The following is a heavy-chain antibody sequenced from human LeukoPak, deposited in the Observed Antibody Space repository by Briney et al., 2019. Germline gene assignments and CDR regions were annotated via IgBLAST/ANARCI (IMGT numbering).Heavy chain of an antibody. CDR2: IYSGGST. Sequence: GGSLRLSCAASGFTFDDYTMHWVRQAPGKGLEWVSVIYSGGSTYYADSVKGRFTISRDNSKNTLYLQMNSLRAEDTAVYYCARDYYDSSGYYYFYWGQGTLVTVSS. J-gene: IGHJ4*02. CDR3: ARDYYDSSGYYYFY. V-gene: IGHV3-53*01. D-gene: IGHD3-22*01. CDR1: GFTFDDYT.